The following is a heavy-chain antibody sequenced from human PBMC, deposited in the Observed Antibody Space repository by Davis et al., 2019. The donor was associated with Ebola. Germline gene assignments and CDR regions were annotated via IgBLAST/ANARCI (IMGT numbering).Heavy chain of an antibody. CDR3: ARTSRYCSSTSCYRERGDFDY. V-gene: IGHV4-59*08. CDR2: IYYSGST. Sequence: PSETLSLTCTVSGGSISSYYWSWIRQPPGKGLEWIGYIYYSGSTNYNPSLKSRVTISVDTSKNQFSLKLSSVTAADTAVYYCARTSRYCSSTSCYRERGDFDYWGQGTLVTVSS. D-gene: IGHD2-2*02. CDR1: GGSISSYY. J-gene: IGHJ4*02.